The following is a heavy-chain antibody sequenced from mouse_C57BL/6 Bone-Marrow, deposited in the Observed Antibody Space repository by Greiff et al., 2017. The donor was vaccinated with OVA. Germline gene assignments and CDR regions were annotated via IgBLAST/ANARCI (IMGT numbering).Heavy chain of an antibody. V-gene: IGHV1-82*01. D-gene: IGHD1-1*01. CDR1: GYAFSSSW. J-gene: IGHJ1*03. CDR2: IYPGDGDT. CDR3: ARRNYYGSSYRYFDV. Sequence: VQLQQSGPELVKPGASVKISCKASGYAFSSSWMNWVKPRPGKGLEWIGRIYPGDGDTNYNGKFKGKATLTADKSSSTAYMQLSSLTSEDSAVYFCARRNYYGSSYRYFDVWGTGTTVTVSS.